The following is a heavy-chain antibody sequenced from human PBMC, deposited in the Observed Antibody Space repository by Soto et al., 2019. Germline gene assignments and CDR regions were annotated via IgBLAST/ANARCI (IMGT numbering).Heavy chain of an antibody. V-gene: IGHV4-59*12. D-gene: IGHD7-27*01. CDR3: ARAHKLGGPFDY. CDR2: VYYSGST. J-gene: IGHJ4*02. CDR1: GGSISSYY. Sequence: PSETLSLTCTVSGGSISSYYWSWIRQPPGKGLEWIGYVYYSGSTNYNPSLKSRLTISVDTSKNQFSLNLSSVTAADTAMYYCARAHKLGGPFDYWGQGTLVTVSS.